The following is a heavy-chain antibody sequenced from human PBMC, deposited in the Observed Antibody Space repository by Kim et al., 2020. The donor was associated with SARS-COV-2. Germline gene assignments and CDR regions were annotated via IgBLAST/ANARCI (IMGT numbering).Heavy chain of an antibody. J-gene: IGHJ4*02. Sequence: GGSLRLSCAASGFTFSNYGMHWVRQAPGRGLEWVAVIWYDGSKTFYADSVKGRFTISRDNSKNTLYLQMNSLRAEDTAVYYCASPLYCSGGSCYLWGQGT. CDR2: IWYDGSKT. V-gene: IGHV3-33*01. D-gene: IGHD2-15*01. CDR1: GFTFSNYG. CDR3: ASPLYCSGGSCYL.